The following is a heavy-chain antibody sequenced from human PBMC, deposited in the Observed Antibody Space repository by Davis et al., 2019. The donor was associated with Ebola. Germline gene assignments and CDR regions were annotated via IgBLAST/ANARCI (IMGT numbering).Heavy chain of an antibody. CDR1: GFTFSSYW. V-gene: IGHV3-7*01. CDR3: ARGTLAGTLFWELHGMDV. Sequence: RGSLRLSCAASGFTFSSYWMSWVRQAPGKGLEWVANIKQDGSEKYYVDSVKGRFTISRDNAKNSLYLQMNSLRAEDTAVYYCARGTLAGTLFWELHGMDVWGQGTTVTVSS. D-gene: IGHD1-26*01. CDR2: IKQDGSEK. J-gene: IGHJ6*02.